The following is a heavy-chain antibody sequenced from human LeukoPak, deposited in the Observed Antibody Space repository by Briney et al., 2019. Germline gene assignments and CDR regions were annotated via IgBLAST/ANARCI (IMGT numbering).Heavy chain of an antibody. Sequence: GASVKVSCKASGGTFSSYAISWVRQAPGQGLEWMGRIIPILGIANYAQKFQGRVTITADKSTSTAYMELSSLRSEDTAVYYCASYKDDDAFDIWGQGTMVTVSS. CDR2: IIPILGIA. V-gene: IGHV1-69*04. D-gene: IGHD1-1*01. CDR1: GGTFSSYA. J-gene: IGHJ3*02. CDR3: ASYKDDDAFDI.